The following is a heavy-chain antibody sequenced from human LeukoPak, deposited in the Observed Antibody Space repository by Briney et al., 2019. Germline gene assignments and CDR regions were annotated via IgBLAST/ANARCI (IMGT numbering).Heavy chain of an antibody. Sequence: GESLKISCKGSGYTFSSYWIGWVRQMPGKGLEWMGIIYPGDSDTRYSPSLQGQVTISVDTSIGTAYLQWSTLKASATHIYYCARQNSFRIDYWGQGTLVTVSS. CDR3: ARQNSFRIDY. J-gene: IGHJ4*02. CDR1: GYTFSSYW. D-gene: IGHD4-11*01. V-gene: IGHV5-51*01. CDR2: IYPGDSDT.